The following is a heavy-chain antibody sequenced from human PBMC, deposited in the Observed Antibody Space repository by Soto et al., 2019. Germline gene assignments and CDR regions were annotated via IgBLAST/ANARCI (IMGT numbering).Heavy chain of an antibody. CDR1: SGSVSSGGYY. V-gene: IGHV4-31*03. CDR3: ASTSSVLRYFDWLSPDYYYGMDV. CDR2: IYYSGST. D-gene: IGHD3-9*01. J-gene: IGHJ6*02. Sequence: SETLSLTCTFSSGSVSSGGYYLGCIRRHPGNFLEWIGYIYYSGSTYYNPSLKSRVTISVDTSKNQFSLKLSSVTAADTAVYYCASTSSVLRYFDWLSPDYYYGMDVWGQGTTVTVSS.